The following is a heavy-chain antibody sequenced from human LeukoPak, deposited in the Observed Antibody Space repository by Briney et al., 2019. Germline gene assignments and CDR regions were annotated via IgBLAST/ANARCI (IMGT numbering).Heavy chain of an antibody. CDR3: AIYSTTWGWLDP. CDR2: IKQDGSDK. Sequence: GGSLRLSCTASGFIFSTYWMSWVRRAPGKGLEWVANIKQDGSDKYYVDSVKGRFTVSRDNAKNSLFLQMNSLRAEDTAVYYCAIYSTTWGWLDPWGQGTLVAVSS. CDR1: GFIFSTYW. J-gene: IGHJ5*02. V-gene: IGHV3-7*01. D-gene: IGHD4-11*01.